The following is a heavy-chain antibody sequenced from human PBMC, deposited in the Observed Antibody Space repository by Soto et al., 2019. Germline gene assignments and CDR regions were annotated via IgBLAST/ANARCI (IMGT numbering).Heavy chain of an antibody. CDR1: GFTFSSYG. V-gene: IGHV3-33*01. D-gene: IGHD2-15*01. CDR2: IWYDGSNK. J-gene: IGHJ6*02. CDR3: ARVQGYCSGGSCYSLYYYYGMDV. Sequence: GGSLRLSCAASGFTFSSYGMHWVRQAPGKGLEWVAAIWYDGSNKYYADSVKGRFSISRDNSKNTLYLQMNSLRAEDTAVYYCARVQGYCSGGSCYSLYYYYGMDVWGQGTTVTVSS.